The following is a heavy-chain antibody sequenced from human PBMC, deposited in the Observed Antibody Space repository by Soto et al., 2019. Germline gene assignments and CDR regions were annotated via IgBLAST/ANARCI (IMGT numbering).Heavy chain of an antibody. CDR3: ARLTGTSDLDGSDI. CDR2: ISNSGNT. Sequence: PAETLSHTCSVSGGSINGYYWSWIRKTPGKGLDWIGYISNSGNTRYNPSLKGRVTMSLDTSETQFSLRVTSVTAADTAVYYCARLTGTSDLDGSDIWGQGTMVTVS. D-gene: IGHD1-7*01. J-gene: IGHJ3*02. CDR1: GGSINGYY. V-gene: IGHV4-59*01.